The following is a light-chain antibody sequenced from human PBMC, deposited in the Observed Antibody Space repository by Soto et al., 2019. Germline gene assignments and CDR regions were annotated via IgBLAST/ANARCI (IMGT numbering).Light chain of an antibody. V-gene: IGKV3-15*01. CDR1: QTINNN. Sequence: EIVMTQAPATLSESPGEIATLSCRASQTINNNIAWYQLKDGQVPRLLIYGASTRATDIPARFSGSGSGTEFTLTISSPQSEDFAEYHCQQYNYLPQTFGQGGKVDIK. CDR2: GAS. J-gene: IGKJ1*01. CDR3: QQYNYLPQT.